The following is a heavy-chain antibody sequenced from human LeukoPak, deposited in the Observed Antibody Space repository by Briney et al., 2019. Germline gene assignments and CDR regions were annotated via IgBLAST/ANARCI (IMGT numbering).Heavy chain of an antibody. CDR3: AKSPDPAAFDY. Sequence: SGTLSLTCTVSGGSVSSGSYYWSWIRQPPGKGLEWIGYIYYSGSTNYNPSLKSRVTISVDTSKNQFSLKLSSVTAADTAVYYCAKSPDPAAFDYWGQGTLVTVSS. V-gene: IGHV4-61*01. J-gene: IGHJ4*02. CDR1: GGSVSSGSYY. CDR2: IYYSGST.